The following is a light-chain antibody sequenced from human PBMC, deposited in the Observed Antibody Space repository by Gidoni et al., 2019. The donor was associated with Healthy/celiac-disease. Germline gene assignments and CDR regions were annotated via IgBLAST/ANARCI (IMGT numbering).Light chain of an antibody. J-gene: IGKJ4*01. CDR2: AAS. V-gene: IGKV1-9*01. CDR3: QQHKLT. Sequence: IQLTQSPSSLSASVGDRVTITCRASQGISSYLAWYQQKPGKAPKLLIYAASTLQSGVPSRFSGSGSGTDFTLTISSLQPEDFATYYCQQHKLTFGGGTKVEIK. CDR1: QGISSY.